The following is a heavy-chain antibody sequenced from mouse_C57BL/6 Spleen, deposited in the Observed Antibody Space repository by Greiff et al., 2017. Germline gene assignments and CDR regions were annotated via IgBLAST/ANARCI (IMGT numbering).Heavy chain of an antibody. CDR1: GFTFSSYA. CDR2: ISSGGDYI. J-gene: IGHJ4*01. V-gene: IGHV5-9-1*02. CDR3: TRDRGYYGGMDY. D-gene: IGHD1-1*01. Sequence: EVQGVESGEGLVKPGGSLKLSCAASGFTFSSYAMSWVRQTPEKRLEWVAYISSGGDYIYYADTVKGRFTISRDNARNTLYLQMSSLKSEDTAMYYCTRDRGYYGGMDYWGQGTSVTVSS.